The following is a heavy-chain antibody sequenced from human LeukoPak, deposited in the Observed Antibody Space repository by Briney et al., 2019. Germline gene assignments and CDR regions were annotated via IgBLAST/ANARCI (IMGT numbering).Heavy chain of an antibody. CDR3: ARDLYCSSTSCYASSYYYGMDV. CDR2: IIPIFGTA. V-gene: IGHV1-69*01. D-gene: IGHD2-2*01. J-gene: IGHJ6*02. Sequence: SVKVSCKASGGTFSSYAISWVRQAPGQGLEWMGGIIPIFGTANYAQKFQGRVTITADESTSTAYMELSSLRSEDTAVYYCARDLYCSSTSCYASSYYYGMDVWGQGTTVTVSS. CDR1: GGTFSSYA.